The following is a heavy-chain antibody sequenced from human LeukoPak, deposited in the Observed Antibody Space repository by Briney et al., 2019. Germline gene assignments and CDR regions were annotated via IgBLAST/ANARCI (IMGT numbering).Heavy chain of an antibody. Sequence: SVKVSCKASGGTFSSYAISWVRQAPGQGLEWMGGIIPIFGTANYAQKFQGRVTITTDESTSTAYMELSSLRSEDTAVYYCARGELELHYYYYYMDVWDKGTTVTVSS. CDR2: IIPIFGTA. D-gene: IGHD1-7*01. J-gene: IGHJ6*03. CDR3: ARGELELHYYYYYMDV. CDR1: GGTFSSYA. V-gene: IGHV1-69*05.